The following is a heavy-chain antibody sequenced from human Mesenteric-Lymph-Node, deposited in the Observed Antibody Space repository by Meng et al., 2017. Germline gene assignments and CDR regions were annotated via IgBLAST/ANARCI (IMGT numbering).Heavy chain of an antibody. D-gene: IGHD3-22*01. CDR3: AREFEYYYDSSGSQRAFDY. CDR2: IYSGGST. J-gene: IGHJ4*02. V-gene: IGHV3-53*04. CDR1: GFTVSSNY. Sequence: GESLKISCAASGFTVSSNYMSWVRQAPGKGLEWVSVIYSGGSTYYADSVKGRFTISRHNSKNTLYLQMNSLRAEDTAVYYCAREFEYYYDSSGSQRAFDYWGQGTLVTVSS.